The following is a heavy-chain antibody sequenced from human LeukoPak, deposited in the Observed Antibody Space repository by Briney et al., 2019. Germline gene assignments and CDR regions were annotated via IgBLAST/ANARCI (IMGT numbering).Heavy chain of an antibody. D-gene: IGHD6-19*01. CDR2: NNHGGSP. CDR1: GGSFSGYY. Sequence: SETLSLTCTVYGGSFSGYYWTWIRQPPGKGLEWIGENNHGGSPNYNPSLKSRVTISVDTSKNQFSLKLSSVTAADTAVYYCARQKYSSGYPYFDYWGQGTLVTVSS. V-gene: IGHV4-34*01. J-gene: IGHJ4*02. CDR3: ARQKYSSGYPYFDY.